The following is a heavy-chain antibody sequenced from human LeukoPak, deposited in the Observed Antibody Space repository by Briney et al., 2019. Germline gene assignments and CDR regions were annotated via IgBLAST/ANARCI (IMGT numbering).Heavy chain of an antibody. Sequence: SETLSLTCTVSGGSISSGGYYWGWIRQPPGKGLEWIGSIYYNGNTYYNPSLKSRVTISVDTSKNQFSLKLSSVTAADTAVYYCAQHTAMVTGYNWFDPWGQGTLVTVSS. CDR1: GGSISSGGYY. CDR3: AQHTAMVTGYNWFDP. V-gene: IGHV4-39*07. J-gene: IGHJ5*02. CDR2: IYYNGNT. D-gene: IGHD5-18*01.